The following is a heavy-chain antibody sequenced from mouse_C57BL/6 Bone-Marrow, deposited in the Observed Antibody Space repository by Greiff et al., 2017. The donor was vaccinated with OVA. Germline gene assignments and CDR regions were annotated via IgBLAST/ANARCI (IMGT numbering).Heavy chain of an antibody. CDR1: GYAFSSSW. J-gene: IGHJ3*01. Sequence: QVQLQQSGPELVKPGASVKISCKASGYAFSSSWMNWVKQRPGKGLEWIGRIYPGDGDTNYNGKFKGKATLTADKSSSTAYMQLSSLTSEDSAVYFCARWGGNYGAYWGQGTLVTVSA. CDR2: IYPGDGDT. V-gene: IGHV1-82*01. CDR3: ARWGGNYGAY. D-gene: IGHD2-1*01.